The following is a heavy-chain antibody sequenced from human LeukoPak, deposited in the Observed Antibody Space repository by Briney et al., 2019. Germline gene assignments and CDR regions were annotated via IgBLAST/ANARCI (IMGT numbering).Heavy chain of an antibody. CDR2: IKQDGSEK. V-gene: IGHV3-7*01. Sequence: GGSLRLSCAASGFTFSSYWMHWVRQAPGKGLEWVANIKQDGSEKYYVDSVKGRFTISRDNAKNSLYLQMNSLRAEDTAVYYCARVPMIAARPRYFQHWGQGTLVTVSS. CDR3: ARVPMIAARPRYFQH. D-gene: IGHD6-6*01. J-gene: IGHJ1*01. CDR1: GFTFSSYW.